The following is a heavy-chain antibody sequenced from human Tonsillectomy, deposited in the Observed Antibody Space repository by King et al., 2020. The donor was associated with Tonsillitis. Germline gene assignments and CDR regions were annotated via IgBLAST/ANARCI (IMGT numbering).Heavy chain of an antibody. CDR1: GYTFATYW. D-gene: IGHD6-19*01. Sequence: VQLVESGAEVKKPGESLKISCKGSGYTFATYWIGWVRQMPGKGLEWMGIIYPGDDDTRYSPSFKGQVTISADKFISTAYLQWDNLKASDTAMYYCARRFLPGWGSDCYFDLWGRGTLVTVSS. V-gene: IGHV5-51*01. CDR2: IYPGDDDT. J-gene: IGHJ2*01. CDR3: ARRFLPGWGSDCYFDL.